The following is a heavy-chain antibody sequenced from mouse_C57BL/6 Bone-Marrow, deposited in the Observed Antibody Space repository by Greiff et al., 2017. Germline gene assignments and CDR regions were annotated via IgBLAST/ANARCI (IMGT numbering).Heavy chain of an antibody. CDR1: GYTFTDYY. Sequence: VQLQQPGAELVRPGASVKLSCKASGYTFTDYYINWVKQRPGQGLEWIARIYPGSGNTYYNEKFKGKATLTADKSSSTAYMQLSSLTSEDSAVYFCACSSLWYWGVWGTGTTVTVSS. D-gene: IGHD1-3*01. V-gene: IGHV1-76*01. CDR3: ACSSLWYWGV. CDR2: IYPGSGNT. J-gene: IGHJ1*03.